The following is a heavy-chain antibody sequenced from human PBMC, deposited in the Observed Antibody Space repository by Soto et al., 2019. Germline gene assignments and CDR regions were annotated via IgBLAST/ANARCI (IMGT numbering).Heavy chain of an antibody. Sequence: ASETLSLTCPVSGGCISRWYWSWIRQPPGKGLEGIGYIYYSGSTNYNPSLKSRVTISVDTSKNQFSLNLSSVTAADTAVYYCARKLGIIGQFAYGGRGTLVTVSS. CDR3: ARKLGIIGQFAY. D-gene: IGHD7-27*01. V-gene: IGHV4-59*01. CDR1: GGCISRWY. CDR2: IYYSGST. J-gene: IGHJ4*02.